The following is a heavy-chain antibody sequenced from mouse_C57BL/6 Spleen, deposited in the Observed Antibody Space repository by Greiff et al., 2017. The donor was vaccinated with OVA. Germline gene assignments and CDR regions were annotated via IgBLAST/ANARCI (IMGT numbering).Heavy chain of an antibody. V-gene: IGHV1-53*01. Sequence: QVQLQQPGTELVKPGASVKLSCTASGYTFTSYWMHWVKQRPGQGLEWIGNINPSNGGTNYNEKFKSKATLTVDKSSSTAYMQLSSLTSEDSAVYYCARWGLFYYAMDYWGQGTSVTVSS. CDR2: INPSNGGT. D-gene: IGHD6-2*01. J-gene: IGHJ4*01. CDR1: GYTFTSYW. CDR3: ARWGLFYYAMDY.